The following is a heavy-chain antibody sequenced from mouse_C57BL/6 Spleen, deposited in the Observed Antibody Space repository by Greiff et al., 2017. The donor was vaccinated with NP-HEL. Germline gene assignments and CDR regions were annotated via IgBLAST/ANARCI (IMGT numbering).Heavy chain of an antibody. CDR3: AMGGNYEGCAD. D-gene: IGHD2-1*01. V-gene: IGHV1-74*01. CDR2: IHPSDSDT. Sequence: QVQLQQPGAELVKPGASVKVSCKASGYTFTSYWMHWVKQRPGQGLEWIGRIHPSDSDTNYNQKFKGKATLTVDKSSSTAYMQLSSLTSEDAAVYDCAMGGNYEGCADWGQGTLVTGSA. CDR1: GYTFTSYW. J-gene: IGHJ3*01.